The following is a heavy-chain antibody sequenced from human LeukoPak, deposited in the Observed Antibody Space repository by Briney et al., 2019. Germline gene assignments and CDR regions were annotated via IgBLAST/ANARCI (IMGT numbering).Heavy chain of an antibody. V-gene: IGHV1-18*01. Sequence: ASVKVSCKASGYTFTDFGISWVRQAPGQGLEWMGWISAYNGDIKYAQKFQDRVSMINDTSTTTAYMELRSLRSDDTAMYYCTRDLGDFNGIFFDYWGQGTLVTVSS. CDR1: GYTFTDFG. CDR2: ISAYNGDI. D-gene: IGHD1-14*01. J-gene: IGHJ4*02. CDR3: TRDLGDFNGIFFDY.